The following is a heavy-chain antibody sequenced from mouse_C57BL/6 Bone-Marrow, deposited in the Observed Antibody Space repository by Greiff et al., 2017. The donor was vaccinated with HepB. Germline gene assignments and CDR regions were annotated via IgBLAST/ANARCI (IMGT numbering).Heavy chain of an antibody. CDR2: ISSGGDYI. CDR1: GFTFSSYA. V-gene: IGHV5S21*01. J-gene: IGHJ2*01. D-gene: IGHD2-4*01. Sequence: DVQLVESGEGLVKPGGSLKLSCAASGFTFSSYAMSWVRQTPEKRLEWVAYISSGGDYIYYADTVKGRFTISRDNARNTLYLQMSSLKSEDTAMYYCTRRGYDYDEGYYFDYWGQGTTLTVSS. CDR3: TRRGYDYDEGYYFDY.